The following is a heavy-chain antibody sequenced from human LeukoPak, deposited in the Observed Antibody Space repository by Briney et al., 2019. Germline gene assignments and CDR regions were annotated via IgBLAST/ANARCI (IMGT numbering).Heavy chain of an antibody. J-gene: IGHJ5*02. CDR2: IKQDGSEK. V-gene: IGHV3-7*01. CDR1: GFTFSSYW. D-gene: IGHD3-22*01. Sequence: GGSLRLSCAASGFTFSSYWMHWVRQAPGKGLEWVANIKQDGSEKYYVDSVKGRFTISRDNAKNSLYLQMNSLRAEDTAVYYCAREGNYYDSSGYTWGQGTLVTVSS. CDR3: AREGNYYDSSGYT.